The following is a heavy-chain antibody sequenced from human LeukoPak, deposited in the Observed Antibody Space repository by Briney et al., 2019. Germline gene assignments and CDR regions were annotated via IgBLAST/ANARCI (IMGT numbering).Heavy chain of an antibody. Sequence: PGGSLRLSCAASGFTFKNFAMAWVRQAPGKRREWVASITDTGDATGYPESVKGRFTISRDNSQGTVWLQMNSLRAEDTAIYYCAKSDCGSDGCKLYNYWAQGTQVTVSS. D-gene: IGHD2-21*01. J-gene: IGHJ4*02. V-gene: IGHV3-23*01. CDR2: ITDTGDAT. CDR3: AKSDCGSDGCKLYNY. CDR1: GFTFKNFA.